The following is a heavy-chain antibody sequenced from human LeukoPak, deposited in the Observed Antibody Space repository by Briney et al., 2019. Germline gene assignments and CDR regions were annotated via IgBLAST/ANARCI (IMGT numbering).Heavy chain of an antibody. Sequence: SETLSLTCTVSGGSISSYYWSWIRQPPGKGLEWIGYIYYSGSTNYNPSLKSRVTISVDTSKNQFSLKLSSVTAADTAVYYCARVPYSYGYPADYYMDVWGKGTTVTVSS. V-gene: IGHV4-59*01. CDR3: ARVPYSYGYPADYYMDV. CDR1: GGSISSYY. D-gene: IGHD5-18*01. CDR2: IYYSGST. J-gene: IGHJ6*03.